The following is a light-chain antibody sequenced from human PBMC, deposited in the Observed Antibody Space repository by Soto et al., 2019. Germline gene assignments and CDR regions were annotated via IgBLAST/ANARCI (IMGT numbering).Light chain of an antibody. V-gene: IGKV3-15*01. CDR1: QSVSSD. CDR2: GAS. Sequence: EIGMTQSPATLSVSAGERATLSWRASQSVSSDLAWYQHKPGQAPRLLIYGASTRATGIPARFSGRGYGTEFNLTISSLQPVDFAVYYCQQYDNWPQTFGQGTKVDIK. CDR3: QQYDNWPQT. J-gene: IGKJ1*01.